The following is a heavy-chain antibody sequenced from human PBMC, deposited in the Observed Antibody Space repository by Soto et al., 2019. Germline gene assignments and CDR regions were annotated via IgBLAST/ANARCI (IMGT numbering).Heavy chain of an antibody. CDR3: TRGGDFYGFDV. Sequence: PGGSLRLSCTFSGFTSDDFAFTWVRQAPGKGLGWLGLVRSKTYDGAAEYAASVKGRFTISRDESTSTAFLQMNRLKNEDTAVYYCTRGGDFYGFDVWGQGTTVTVSS. J-gene: IGHJ6*02. D-gene: IGHD3-3*01. V-gene: IGHV3-49*04. CDR1: GFTSDDFA. CDR2: VRSKTYDGAA.